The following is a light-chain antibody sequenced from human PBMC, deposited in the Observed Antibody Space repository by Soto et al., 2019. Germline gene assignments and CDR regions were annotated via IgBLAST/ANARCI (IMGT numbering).Light chain of an antibody. CDR2: GAS. V-gene: IGKV3-20*01. J-gene: IGKJ4*01. CDR1: QGVSSSY. Sequence: EIVLTQSPGTLSLSPGERATLSCRASQGVSSSYLAWYQQKPGQPPRLLIYGASSRATGIPDRFSGSGSGTDFTLSITRLEPEDFGVYYCHHYRTSFGGGTKVEIK. CDR3: HHYRTS.